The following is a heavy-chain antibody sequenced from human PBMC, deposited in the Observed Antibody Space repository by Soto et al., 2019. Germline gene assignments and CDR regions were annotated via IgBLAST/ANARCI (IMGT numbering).Heavy chain of an antibody. Sequence: ASETLSLTCTVPGGSISSGDYYWSWIRQPPGKGLEWIGYIYYSGSTYYNPSLKSRVTISVDTSKNQFSLKLSSVTAADTAVYYCARARGWYRLRHFDYWGQGTLVTVSS. CDR3: ARARGWYRLRHFDY. CDR1: GGSISSGDYY. CDR2: IYYSGST. J-gene: IGHJ4*02. V-gene: IGHV4-30-4*01. D-gene: IGHD2-2*01.